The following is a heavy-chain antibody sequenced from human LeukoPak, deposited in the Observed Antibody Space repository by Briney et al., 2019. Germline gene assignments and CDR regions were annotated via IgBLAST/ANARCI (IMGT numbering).Heavy chain of an antibody. V-gene: IGHV3-23*01. CDR3: AKDRRLLWFGELSAWVY. J-gene: IGHJ4*02. Sequence: GGSLRLSCAASGFTFSNYVMSWVRQAPGKGLEWVSGIRGSGGSTYYADSVKGRFTISRDNSKNTLYLQMNSLRAEDTAVYYCAKDRRLLWFGELSAWVYWGQGTLVTVSS. CDR2: IRGSGGST. CDR1: GFTFSNYV. D-gene: IGHD3-10*01.